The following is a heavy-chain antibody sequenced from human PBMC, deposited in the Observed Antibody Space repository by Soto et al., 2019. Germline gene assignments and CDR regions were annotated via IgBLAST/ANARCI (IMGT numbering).Heavy chain of an antibody. CDR2: ISADGSDK. D-gene: IGHD2-15*01. CDR3: ARDDVLCGGGRCYGVPLDV. J-gene: IGHJ6*04. CDR1: GFTFSSYA. V-gene: IGHV3-30*04. Sequence: PGGSLRLSCAASGFTFSSYAMHWVRQAPGKGLEWVAAISADGSDKYFSDSVKGRFTISRDNSKNTLFLQMNSLRVEDTAVYYCARDDVLCGGGRCYGVPLDVWGKGTTVTVSS.